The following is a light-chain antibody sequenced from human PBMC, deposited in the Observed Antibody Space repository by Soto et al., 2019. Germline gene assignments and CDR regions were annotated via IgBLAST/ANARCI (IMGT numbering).Light chain of an antibody. CDR3: QQLNTSPHP. J-gene: IGKJ2*01. CDR1: QGISCY. V-gene: IGKV1-9*01. CDR2: AAS. Sequence: DIQLTQSPSFLSASVGDRVTITCRARQGISCYLAWFQQKPGKAPKLLIYAASTFQSRVPSRFTGSGSGTHFTLPISSLQPEDFATYYCQQLNTSPHPFGQGTKL.